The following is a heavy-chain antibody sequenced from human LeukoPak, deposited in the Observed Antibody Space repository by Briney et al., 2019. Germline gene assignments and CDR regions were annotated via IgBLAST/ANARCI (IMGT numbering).Heavy chain of an antibody. D-gene: IGHD2-15*01. J-gene: IGHJ4*02. CDR2: IYYSGST. Sequence: SETLSLTCTVSGGSISSSSYYWGWIRQPPGKGLEWIGSIYYSGSTYYNPSLKSRVTISVDTSKNQFSLKLSSVTAADTAVYYCARDTPTTATNFDYWGQGTLVTVSS. CDR3: ARDTPTTATNFDY. V-gene: IGHV4-39*07. CDR1: GGSISSSSYY.